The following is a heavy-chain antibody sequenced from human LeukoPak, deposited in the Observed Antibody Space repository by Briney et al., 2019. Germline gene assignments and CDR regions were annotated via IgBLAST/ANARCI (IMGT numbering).Heavy chain of an antibody. J-gene: IGHJ4*02. CDR1: GGSFSGYY. CDR3: ARGDTAAAATDY. V-gene: IGHV4-34*01. Sequence: PSETPSLTCAVYGGSFSGYYWSWIRQPPGKGLEWIGEINHSGSTNYNPSLKSRVTISVDTSKNQFSLKLSSVTAADTAVYYCARGDTAAAATDYWGQGTLVTVSS. CDR2: INHSGST. D-gene: IGHD5-18*01.